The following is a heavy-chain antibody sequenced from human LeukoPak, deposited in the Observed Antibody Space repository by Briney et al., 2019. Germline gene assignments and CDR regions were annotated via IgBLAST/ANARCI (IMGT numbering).Heavy chain of an antibody. D-gene: IGHD3-3*01. CDR2: ISYDGSNK. Sequence: GRSLRLSCAASGFTFSSYAMHWVRQAPGKGLEWVAVISYDGSNKYYADSVKGRFTISRDNSKNTLYLQMNSLRAEDTAVFYCARDQYDTWSRRGNFDSWGQGTLVIVSS. J-gene: IGHJ4*02. V-gene: IGHV3-30-3*01. CDR3: ARDQYDTWSRRGNFDS. CDR1: GFTFSSYA.